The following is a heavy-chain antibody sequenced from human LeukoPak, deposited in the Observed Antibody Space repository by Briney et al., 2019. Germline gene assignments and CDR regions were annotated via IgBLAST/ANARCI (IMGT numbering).Heavy chain of an antibody. CDR2: ISAYNGNT. CDR1: GYTFTSYG. J-gene: IGHJ3*02. V-gene: IGHV1-18*01. CDR3: GRDRWEWELALAFGDI. D-gene: IGHD1-26*01. Sequence: GASVKVSCKASGYTFTSYGISWVRQAPGQGLEWMGWISAYNGNTNYAQKLQGRVTMTTDTSTSTAYMELRSLRSADTAVYYCGRDRWEWELALAFGDIWGKGTMVTVSS.